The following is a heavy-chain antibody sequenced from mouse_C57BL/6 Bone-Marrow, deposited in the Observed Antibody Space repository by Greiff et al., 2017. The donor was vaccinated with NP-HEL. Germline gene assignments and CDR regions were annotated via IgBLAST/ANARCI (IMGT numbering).Heavy chain of an antibody. J-gene: IGHJ1*03. CDR3: ARRALDYYSNSFRYFDV. CDR1: GFSLSTSGMG. V-gene: IGHV8-12*01. CDR2: IYWDDDK. Sequence: QVTLKVCGPGILQSSQTLSLTCSFSGFSLSTSGMGVSWIRQPSGKGLEWLAHIYWDDDKRYNPSLKSRLTISKDTSRNQVFLKITSVDTADTATYYCARRALDYYSNSFRYFDVWGTGTTVTVSS. D-gene: IGHD2-5*01.